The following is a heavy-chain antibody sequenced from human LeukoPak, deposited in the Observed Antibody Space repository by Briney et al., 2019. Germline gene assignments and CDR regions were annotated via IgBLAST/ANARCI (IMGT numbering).Heavy chain of an antibody. V-gene: IGHV1-18*04. CDR1: GYIFTSYG. CDR3: ARGPGYGDSMYYFDY. J-gene: IGHJ4*02. D-gene: IGHD2-21*02. Sequence: ASVKLSCKASGYIFTSYGISWVRQAPGQGLEWMGWISAYNGKTNYAQKLQGRVTMTTDTSTTTVYMEVRSLRSDDTAVYYCARGPGYGDSMYYFDYWGQGTLVTVSS. CDR2: ISAYNGKT.